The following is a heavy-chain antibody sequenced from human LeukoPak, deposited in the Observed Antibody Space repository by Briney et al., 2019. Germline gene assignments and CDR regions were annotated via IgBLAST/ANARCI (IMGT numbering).Heavy chain of an antibody. J-gene: IGHJ2*01. V-gene: IGHV4-59*12. CDR2: IYYIGST. CDR3: ARARYFDL. Sequence: PSETLSLTCTVSGGSISSYYWSWIRQPPGKGLEWIWYIYYIGSTNYNPSLKSRVTISVDTSKNQFSVKLSSVTAADTAVYYCARARYFDLWGRGTLVTVSS. CDR1: GGSISSYY.